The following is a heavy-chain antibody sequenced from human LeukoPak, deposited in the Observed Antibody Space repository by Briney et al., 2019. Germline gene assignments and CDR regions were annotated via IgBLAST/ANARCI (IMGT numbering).Heavy chain of an antibody. V-gene: IGHV3-66*01. J-gene: IGHJ4*02. CDR3: ARGAYASLDY. Sequence: GGSLRLSCAASGFTVSSNYMSWVRQAPGKGLEWVSVIYSGGSTYYADSVTGRFTMSRDNSKNTLYLQMNSLRAEDTAVYYCARGAYASLDYWGQGTLVTVSS. CDR1: GFTVSSNY. CDR2: IYSGGST. D-gene: IGHD4-17*01.